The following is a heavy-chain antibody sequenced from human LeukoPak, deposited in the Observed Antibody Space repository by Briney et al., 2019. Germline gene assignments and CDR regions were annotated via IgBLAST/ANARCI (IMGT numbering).Heavy chain of an antibody. CDR1: GFTVSSNY. V-gene: IGHV3-53*01. CDR2: IYSGGST. D-gene: IGHD3-10*01. J-gene: IGHJ4*02. CDR3: ANFLYGSGRL. Sequence: GGSLRLSCAASGFTVSSNYMNWVRQAPGKGLEWVSIIYSGGSTYYADSVKGRFTISRDNAKNTLYLQMNSLRAEDTAVYYCANFLYGSGRLGGQGTLVTVSS.